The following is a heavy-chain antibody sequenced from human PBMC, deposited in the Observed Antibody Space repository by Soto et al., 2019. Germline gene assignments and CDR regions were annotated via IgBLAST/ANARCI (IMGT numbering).Heavy chain of an antibody. Sequence: SETLSLTCTVSGGSVTSYYWSCIRQPPGKALEWIGTIYYSGSTNYNPSLKSRVSLSVDTSKNQFSLKVGSVTAADTAVYFCARALYGSGVPDVWGQGTTVTVSS. CDR2: IYYSGST. V-gene: IGHV4-59*02. J-gene: IGHJ6*02. D-gene: IGHD3-10*01. CDR3: ARALYGSGVPDV. CDR1: GGSVTSYY.